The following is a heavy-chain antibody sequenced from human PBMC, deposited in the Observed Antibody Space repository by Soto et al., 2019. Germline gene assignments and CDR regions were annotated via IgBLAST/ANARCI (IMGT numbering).Heavy chain of an antibody. CDR3: ARACSSTSCYEVAPGSPYYYYGMDV. Sequence: GASVKVSCKASGGTFSSYAISWVRQAPGQGLEWMGGIIPIFGTANYAQKFQGRVTITADESTSTAYMELSSLRSEDTAVYYCARACSSTSCYEVAPGSPYYYYGMDVWGQGTTVTVSS. CDR2: IIPIFGTA. D-gene: IGHD2-2*01. CDR1: GGTFSSYA. J-gene: IGHJ6*02. V-gene: IGHV1-69*13.